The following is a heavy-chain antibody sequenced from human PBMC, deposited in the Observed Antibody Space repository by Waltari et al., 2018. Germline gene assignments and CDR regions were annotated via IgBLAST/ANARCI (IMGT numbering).Heavy chain of an antibody. J-gene: IGHJ3*01. D-gene: IGHD5-12*01. CDR1: GVSITSDRHY. Sequence: QLQLQESGPGLVKPSATLSLTCSVSGVSITSDRHYWGWIRQPPGQGLGGIATLSYSGATYSSPSLKSRVTISRDTSKNQVSLQLGSVTAADTAVYYCATYIGASLGTAAFDVWGQDTMVTVSS. CDR3: ATYIGASLGTAAFDV. CDR2: LSYSGAT. V-gene: IGHV4-39*01.